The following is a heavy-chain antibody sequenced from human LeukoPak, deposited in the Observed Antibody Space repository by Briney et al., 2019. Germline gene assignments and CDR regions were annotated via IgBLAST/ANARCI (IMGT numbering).Heavy chain of an antibody. D-gene: IGHD5-12*01. J-gene: IGHJ5*02. V-gene: IGHV3-21*01. CDR1: GFTVSSNY. CDR3: ARDPSYDSADWFDP. CDR2: ISSSSSYI. Sequence: GGSLRLSCAASGFTVSSNYMSWVRQAPGKGLEWVSSISSSSSYIYYADSVKGRFTISRDNAKNSLYLQMNSLRAEDTAVYYCARDPSYDSADWFDPWGQGTLVTVSS.